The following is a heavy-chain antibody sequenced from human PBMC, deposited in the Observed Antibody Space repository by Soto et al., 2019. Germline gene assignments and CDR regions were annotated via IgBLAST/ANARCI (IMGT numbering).Heavy chain of an antibody. CDR2: IYWDDDK. V-gene: IGHV2-5*02. J-gene: IGHJ4*02. CDR1: GFSLSTTGVG. Sequence: QITLRESGPTLVKPTQTLTLTCTFSGFSLSTTGVGVGWIRQPPGKPLEWLALIYWDDDKRYRPSLKSRCTITKDTSKNQVVLRMTNMDPVDTATYYCALARYSSFEYWGQGTLVTVSS. D-gene: IGHD4-4*01. CDR3: ALARYSSFEY.